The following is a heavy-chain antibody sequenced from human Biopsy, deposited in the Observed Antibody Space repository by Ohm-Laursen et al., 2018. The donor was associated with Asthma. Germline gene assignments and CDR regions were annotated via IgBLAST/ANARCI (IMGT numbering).Heavy chain of an antibody. Sequence: SVNVSCKASGGTFRTYAFNWVRQAPGQGLEWMGGIIPMYGVPKVAQKFQGRVTITADESTSTAYMEMSSLRSEDTAVYYCARVDAIMISGDFYFYSGFDLWGQGTTVRVSS. CDR1: GGTFRTYA. J-gene: IGHJ6*02. CDR2: IIPMYGVP. D-gene: IGHD3-16*01. CDR3: ARVDAIMISGDFYFYSGFDL. V-gene: IGHV1-69*13.